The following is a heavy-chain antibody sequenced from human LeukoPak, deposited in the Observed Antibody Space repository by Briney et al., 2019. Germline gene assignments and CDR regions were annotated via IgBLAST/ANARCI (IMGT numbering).Heavy chain of an antibody. V-gene: IGHV1-18*04. Sequence: ASVKVSCKASGYTFTSYGISWVRQAPGQGFEWMGWISAYNGNTNYAQKLQGRVTMTTDTSTSTAYMELRSLRSDDTAVYYCARSILTGYYPGGYYFDYWGQGTLVTVSS. CDR2: ISAYNGNT. D-gene: IGHD3-9*01. CDR3: ARSILTGYYPGGYYFDY. J-gene: IGHJ4*02. CDR1: GYTFTSYG.